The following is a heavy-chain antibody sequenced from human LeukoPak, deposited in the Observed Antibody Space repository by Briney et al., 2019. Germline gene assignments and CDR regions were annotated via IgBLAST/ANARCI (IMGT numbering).Heavy chain of an antibody. J-gene: IGHJ4*02. CDR2: INPNSGGT. V-gene: IGHV1-2*04. CDR1: GYTFTGYY. Sequence: ASVNVSCKASGYTFTGYYMHWVRQAPGQGLEGMGWINPNSGGTNYALKFQGWVTMTRDTSISTAYMELSRLRSDDTAVYYCARGAALFDIVVVPAAIPFDYWGQGTLVTVSS. D-gene: IGHD2-2*01. CDR3: ARGAALFDIVVVPAAIPFDY.